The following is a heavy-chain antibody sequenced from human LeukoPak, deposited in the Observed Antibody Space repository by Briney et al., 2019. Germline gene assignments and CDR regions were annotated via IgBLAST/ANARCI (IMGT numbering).Heavy chain of an antibody. D-gene: IGHD2-2*01. CDR3: ARRSSLRALIDY. CDR1: GYTFTGYY. J-gene: IGHJ4*02. Sequence: ASVKVSCKASGYTFTGYYMHWVRQAPGQGLEWMGWINPNSGGTNYAQKFQGRVTMTRDTSISTAYMELSRLRSDGTAVYYCARRSSLRALIDYWGQGTLVTVSS. V-gene: IGHV1-2*02. CDR2: INPNSGGT.